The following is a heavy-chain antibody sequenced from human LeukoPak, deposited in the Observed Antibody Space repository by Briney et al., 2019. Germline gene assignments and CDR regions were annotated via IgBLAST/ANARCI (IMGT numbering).Heavy chain of an antibody. V-gene: IGHV3-73*01. Sequence: GGSLRLSCAASGFTFSGSAMHWVRQASGKGLEWVGRIRSKANSYAIAYAASVKGRFTVSRDDSKNTAYLQMNSLKTEDTAVYYCTRPLWGYSGYDSTRQDYWGQGTLVTVSS. J-gene: IGHJ4*02. CDR2: IRSKANSYAI. CDR1: GFTFSGSA. CDR3: TRPLWGYSGYDSTRQDY. D-gene: IGHD5-12*01.